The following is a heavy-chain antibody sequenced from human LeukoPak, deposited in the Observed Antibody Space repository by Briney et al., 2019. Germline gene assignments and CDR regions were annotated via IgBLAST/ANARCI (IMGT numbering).Heavy chain of an antibody. J-gene: IGHJ4*02. Sequence: GGSLRLSCAASGFTFSSYSMNWVRQAPGKGLEWVSSISSSSSYIYYADSVKGRFTISRDNAKNSLYLQMNSLRAEDTAVYYCARGLEGYNFYYWGQGTLITVSS. CDR3: ARGLEGYNFYY. V-gene: IGHV3-21*01. D-gene: IGHD5-24*01. CDR1: GFTFSSYS. CDR2: ISSSSSYI.